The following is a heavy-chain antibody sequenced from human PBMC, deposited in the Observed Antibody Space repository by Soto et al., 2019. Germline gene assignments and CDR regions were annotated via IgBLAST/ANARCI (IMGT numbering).Heavy chain of an antibody. CDR3: ARLSLHCPSPSCYFES. J-gene: IGHJ4*02. CDR1: GYPFISHW. V-gene: IGHV5-51*01. CDR2: IYPGDSDT. D-gene: IGHD2-2*01. Sequence: GESLKISCKASGYPFISHWNGWVRQTPEKGLEWMGIIYPGDSDTRYSPSFQGQVTISADKLSNTASLLWSSLKASDTAIYYWARLSLHCPSPSCYFESWGQGTQVTVSS.